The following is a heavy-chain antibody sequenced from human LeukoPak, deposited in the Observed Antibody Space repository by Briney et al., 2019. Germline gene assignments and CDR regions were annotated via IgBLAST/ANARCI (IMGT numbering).Heavy chain of an antibody. J-gene: IGHJ4*02. CDR2: ISSSSSYI. D-gene: IGHD3-10*01. Sequence: GGSLRLFCAASGFTFSSYSMNWVRQAPGKGLEWVSSISSSSSYIYYADSVKGRFTISRDNAKNSLYLQMNSLRAEDTAVYYCARSNGAGRMAPGYWGQGTLVTVSS. V-gene: IGHV3-21*01. CDR1: GFTFSSYS. CDR3: ARSNGAGRMAPGY.